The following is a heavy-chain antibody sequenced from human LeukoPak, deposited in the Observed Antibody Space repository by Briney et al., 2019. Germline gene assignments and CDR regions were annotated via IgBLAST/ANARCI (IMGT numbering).Heavy chain of an antibody. CDR3: ARPRDYYYYYMDV. Sequence: PSETLSLTCTVSGGSISSYYWSWIRQPPGKGLEWIGYIYYSGSTNYNPSLKSRVTISVDTSKNQFSLKLSSVTAADTAVYYCARPRDYYYYYMDVWGKGTTVTISS. J-gene: IGHJ6*03. V-gene: IGHV4-59*08. CDR1: GGSISSYY. CDR2: IYYSGST.